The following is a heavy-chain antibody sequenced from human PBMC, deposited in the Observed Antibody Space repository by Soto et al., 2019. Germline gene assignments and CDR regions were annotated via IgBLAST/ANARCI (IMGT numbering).Heavy chain of an antibody. V-gene: IGHV3-23*01. Sequence: GGSLRLSCAASGFTFSSYAMSWVRQAPGKGLEWVSAISGSGGSTYYADSVKGRFTISRDNSKNTLYLQMNSLRAEDTAVYYCAVKGNGYFDPYYYYYYMDVWGKGTTVTVSS. CDR1: GFTFSSYA. D-gene: IGHD3-9*01. J-gene: IGHJ6*03. CDR2: ISGSGGST. CDR3: AVKGNGYFDPYYYYYYMDV.